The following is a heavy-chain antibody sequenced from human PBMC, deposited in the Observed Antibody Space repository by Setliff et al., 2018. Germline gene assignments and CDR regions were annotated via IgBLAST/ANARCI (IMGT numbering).Heavy chain of an antibody. J-gene: IGHJ4*02. V-gene: IGHV1-18*04. D-gene: IGHD3-3*01. CDR1: GYTFTDYY. CDR3: VRAPRLEWILPTFDY. CDR2: ISAYTGKA. Sequence: GASVKVSCKASGYTFTDYYISWVRQAPGQGLEWMGWISAYTGKADYAQNFQGRVTMTTDTSTSTAYMELRSLRYDDTAVYYCVRAPRLEWILPTFDYWGQGTPVTVSS.